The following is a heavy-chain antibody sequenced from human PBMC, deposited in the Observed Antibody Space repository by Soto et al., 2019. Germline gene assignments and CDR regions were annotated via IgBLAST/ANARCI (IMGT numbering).Heavy chain of an antibody. D-gene: IGHD3-22*01. CDR1: GGSISSSSYY. V-gene: IGHV4-39*01. Sequence: PSETLSLTCTVSGGSISSSSYYWGWIRQPPGKGLEWIGSIYYSGSTYYNPSLKSRVTISVDTSKNQFSLKLSSVTAADTAVYYCARTYYYDSSGILQARYNWFDPWGQGTLVTVSS. CDR3: ARTYYYDSSGILQARYNWFDP. CDR2: IYYSGST. J-gene: IGHJ5*02.